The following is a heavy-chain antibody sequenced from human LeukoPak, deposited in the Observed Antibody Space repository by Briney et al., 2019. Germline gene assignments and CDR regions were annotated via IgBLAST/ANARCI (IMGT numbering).Heavy chain of an antibody. Sequence: SVKVSCKASGYTFTSYGINWVRQAPGQGLEWMGGIIPIFGTANYAQKFQGRVTITADESTSTAYMELSSLRSEDTAVYYCARDGGNWGFQGSFDYWGQGTLVTVSS. D-gene: IGHD7-27*01. CDR1: GYTFTSYG. CDR3: ARDGGNWGFQGSFDY. V-gene: IGHV1-69*13. CDR2: IIPIFGTA. J-gene: IGHJ4*02.